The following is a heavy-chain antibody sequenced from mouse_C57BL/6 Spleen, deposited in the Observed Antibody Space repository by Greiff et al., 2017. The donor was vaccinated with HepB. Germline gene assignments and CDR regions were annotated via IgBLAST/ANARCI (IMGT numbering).Heavy chain of an antibody. D-gene: IGHD1-1*01. J-gene: IGHJ4*01. CDR3: ARNDYYGSSLYAMDY. Sequence: VQLQQPGAELVKPGASVKLSCKASGYTFTSYWMQWVKQRPGQGLEWIGEIDPSDSYTNYNQKFKGKATLTVDTSSSTAYMQLSSLTSEDSAVYYCARNDYYGSSLYAMDYWGQGTSVTVSS. CDR2: IDPSDSYT. V-gene: IGHV1-50*01. CDR1: GYTFTSYW.